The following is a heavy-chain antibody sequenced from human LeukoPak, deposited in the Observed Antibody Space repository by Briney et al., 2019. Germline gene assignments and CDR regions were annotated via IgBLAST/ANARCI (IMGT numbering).Heavy chain of an antibody. CDR1: GGTFSSYA. CDR3: AAQRCSSGYPH. Sequence: SVKVSCKASGGTFSSYAISWVRQAPGQGLEWMGRIIPILGIANYAQKFQGRVTITADKSTSTAYMELSSLRSEDTAVYYCAAQRCSSGYPHWGQGTLVTVSS. V-gene: IGHV1-69*04. D-gene: IGHD3-22*01. CDR2: IIPILGIA. J-gene: IGHJ4*02.